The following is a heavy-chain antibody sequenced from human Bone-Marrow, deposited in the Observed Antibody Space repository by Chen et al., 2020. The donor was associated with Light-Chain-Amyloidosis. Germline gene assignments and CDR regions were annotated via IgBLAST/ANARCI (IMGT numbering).Heavy chain of an antibody. CDR1: GFTFSSYE. Sequence: EVQLVESGGGLVQPGGSLRLSCAASGFTFSSYEMNWVRQAPGKGLEWVSYISCCGSTIYYADSGKGRFTISRDNAKNLLYLQMNSLRAEDTAFYYCARVGSYDSSGYYFYYFDYWGQGTLVTVSS. CDR3: ARVGSYDSSGYYFYYFDY. D-gene: IGHD3-22*01. V-gene: IGHV3-48*03. CDR2: ISCCGSTI. J-gene: IGHJ4*02.